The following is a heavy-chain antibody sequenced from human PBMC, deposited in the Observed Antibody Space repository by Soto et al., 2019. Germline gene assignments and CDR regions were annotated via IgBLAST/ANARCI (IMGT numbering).Heavy chain of an antibody. CDR3: ARDRVSEYQLLSLTATTRPYGAFDI. J-gene: IGHJ3*02. Sequence: HPVGSLRLSCAASGFTVSSNYMSWVRQAPGKGLEWVSVIYSGGSTYYADSVKGRFTISRDNSKNTLYLQMNSLRAEDTAVYYCARDRVSEYQLLSLTATTRPYGAFDIWGQGTMVTVSS. D-gene: IGHD2-2*01. CDR1: GFTVSSNY. V-gene: IGHV3-53*01. CDR2: IYSGGST.